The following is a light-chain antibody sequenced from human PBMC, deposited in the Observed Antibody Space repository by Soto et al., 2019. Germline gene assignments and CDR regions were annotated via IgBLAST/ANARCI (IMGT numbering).Light chain of an antibody. CDR2: DVS. CDR3: SSYAGSNNFVV. J-gene: IGLJ2*01. Sequence: QSALTQPASVSGSPGQSITISCTGTSSDVGGYNYVSWYQQHPGKAPKLMIYDVSNRPSGFSNRFSGSKSGNTASLTISGLQAEDEADYHCSSYAGSNNFVVFGGGTKLTVL. V-gene: IGLV2-14*01. CDR1: SSDVGGYNY.